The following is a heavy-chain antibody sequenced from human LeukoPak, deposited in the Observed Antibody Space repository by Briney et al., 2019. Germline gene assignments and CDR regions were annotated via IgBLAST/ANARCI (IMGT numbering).Heavy chain of an antibody. J-gene: IGHJ4*02. CDR3: ARDLAGLSGYAAIPVYYFDY. D-gene: IGHD5-12*01. V-gene: IGHV1-8*01. Sequence: ASVKVSCKASGYTFTSYDINWVRQATGQGLEWMGWMNPNSGNTGYAQKFQGRVTMTRNTSISTAYMELSSLRSEDTAVYYCARDLAGLSGYAAIPVYYFDYWGQGTLVTVSS. CDR2: MNPNSGNT. CDR1: GYTFTSYD.